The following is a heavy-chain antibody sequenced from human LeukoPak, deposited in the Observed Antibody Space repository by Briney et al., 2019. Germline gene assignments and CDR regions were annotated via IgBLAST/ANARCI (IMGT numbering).Heavy chain of an antibody. CDR3: AKDRNYDSSGYPDY. CDR1: GFTFSSYW. J-gene: IGHJ4*02. V-gene: IGHV3-74*01. D-gene: IGHD3-22*01. CDR2: INSDGSST. Sequence: GGSLRLSCAASGFTFSSYWMHWVRQAPGKGLVWVSRINSDGSSTSYADSVKGRFTISRDNAKNSLYLQMNSLRAEDTALYYCAKDRNYDSSGYPDYWGQGTLVTVSS.